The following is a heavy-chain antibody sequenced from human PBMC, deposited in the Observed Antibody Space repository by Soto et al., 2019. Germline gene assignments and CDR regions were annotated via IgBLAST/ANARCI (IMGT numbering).Heavy chain of an antibody. CDR1: GFTFGSHT. CDR3: TREVQPVIRREYDD. Sequence: GSLRLSCEASGFTFGSHTMNWVRQAPGKGLEWVSSIDGRGTRTFYADALKGRFTISRDNARNSLYLQMNSLRAEDTAVYYCTREVQPVIRREYDDWGQGALVTVSS. V-gene: IGHV3-21*01. J-gene: IGHJ4*02. CDR2: IDGRGTRT.